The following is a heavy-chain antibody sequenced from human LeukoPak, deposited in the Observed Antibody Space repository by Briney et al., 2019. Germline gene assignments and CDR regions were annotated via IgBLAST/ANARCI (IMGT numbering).Heavy chain of an antibody. CDR1: GGPFSGYY. CDR2: INHSGST. CDR3: ARVGVAVPAAPPNWFDP. V-gene: IGHV4-34*01. J-gene: IGHJ5*02. D-gene: IGHD2-2*01. Sequence: SETLSLTCAVYGGPFSGYYWSWIRQPPGKGLEWIGEINHSGSTNYNPSLKSRVTISVDTSKNQFSLKLSSVTAADTAVYYCARVGVAVPAAPPNWFDPWGQGTLVTVSS.